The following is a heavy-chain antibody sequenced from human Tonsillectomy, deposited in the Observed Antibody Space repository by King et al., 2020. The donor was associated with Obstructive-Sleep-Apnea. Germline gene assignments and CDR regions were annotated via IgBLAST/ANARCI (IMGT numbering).Heavy chain of an antibody. Sequence: VQLVESGGGLVKPGGSLRLSCAASGFTFSDYYMSWIRQAPGKGLEWVSYISSSSSYTNYADSVKGRFTISRDNAKNSLYLQMNSLRAEATAVYYCARPQWPSNYYYGMDVWGQGTTVTVSS. V-gene: IGHV3-11*06. CDR2: ISSSSSYT. D-gene: IGHD6-19*01. CDR1: GFTFSDYY. CDR3: ARPQWPSNYYYGMDV. J-gene: IGHJ6*02.